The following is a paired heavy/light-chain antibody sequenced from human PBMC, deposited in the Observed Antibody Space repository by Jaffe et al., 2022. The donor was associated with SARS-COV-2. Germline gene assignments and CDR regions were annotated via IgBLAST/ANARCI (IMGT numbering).Heavy chain of an antibody. CDR3: AKDNETGDYGPKYLDS. Sequence: EVQLVESGGALVQPGGSLRLSCAASGFIFDNYAMTWVRQAPGKGLEWVSAISDRGGSKYYAASVKGRFTISRDNSKNTLYLQMSSLRVEDTALYYCAKDNETGDYGPKYLDSWGLGTLVAVSS. V-gene: IGHV3-23*04. D-gene: IGHD4-17*01. CDR1: GFIFDNYA. CDR2: ISDRGGSK. J-gene: IGHJ4*02.
Light chain of an antibody. CDR1: SSDVGGYNY. CDR2: DVS. J-gene: IGLJ2*01. V-gene: IGLV2-14*03. CDR3: CSYTSSSTLV. Sequence: QSALTQPASVSGSPGQSITISCTGTSSDVGGYNYVSWYQLHPGKAPKLMIFDVSNRPSGVSNRFSGSRSGHTASLTISGLQADDEADYYCCSYTSSSTLVFGGGTKLTVL.